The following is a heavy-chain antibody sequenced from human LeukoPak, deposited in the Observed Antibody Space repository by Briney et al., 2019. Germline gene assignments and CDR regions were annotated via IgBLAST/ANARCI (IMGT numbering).Heavy chain of an antibody. J-gene: IGHJ4*02. CDR2: INPNSGGT. CDR1: GYTFTDYY. CDR3: ATIGYNHYFDY. V-gene: IGHV1-2*02. D-gene: IGHD5-24*01. Sequence: GASVKVSRKASGYTFTDYYLHWVRQAPGQGLEWMGWINPNSGGTNYAQTFQGRVTMTRDTSITTAYLELSRLRSDDTAVYYCATIGYNHYFDYWGQGTLVTVSS.